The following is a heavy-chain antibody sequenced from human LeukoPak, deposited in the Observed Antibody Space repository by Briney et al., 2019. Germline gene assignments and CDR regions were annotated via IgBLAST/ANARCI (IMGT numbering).Heavy chain of an antibody. CDR1: GYTFTGYY. J-gene: IGHJ5*02. CDR3: VRVSLTGYYLS. V-gene: IGHV1-2*06. Sequence: GASVKFSCKASGYTFTGYYMHWVRQAPGQGLEWMGRINPNSGGTNYAQKFQGRVTMTRDTSISTAYMELSRLRSDDTAVYYCVRVSLTGYYLSWGQGTLVTVSS. D-gene: IGHD3-9*01. CDR2: INPNSGGT.